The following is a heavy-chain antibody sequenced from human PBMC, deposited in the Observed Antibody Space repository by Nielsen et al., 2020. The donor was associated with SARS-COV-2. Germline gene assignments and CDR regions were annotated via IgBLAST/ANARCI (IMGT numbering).Heavy chain of an antibody. V-gene: IGHV4-34*01. J-gene: IGHJ6*03. D-gene: IGHD2-2*01. CDR3: ARSTVPAAPHDDYYYMDV. CDR1: GGSFSGYY. CDR2: INHSGST. Sequence: SETLSLTCAVYGGSFSGYYWSWIRQPPGKGLEWIGEINHSGSTNYNPSLKSRVTISVDTSKSQFSLKLSSVTAADTAVYYCARSTVPAAPHDDYYYMDVRGKGTTVTVSS.